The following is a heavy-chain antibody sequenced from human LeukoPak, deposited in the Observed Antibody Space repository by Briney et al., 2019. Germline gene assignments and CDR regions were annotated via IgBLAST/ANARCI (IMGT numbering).Heavy chain of an antibody. J-gene: IGHJ5*02. CDR2: MNPNSGNT. V-gene: IGHV1-8*01. CDR1: GYTFTSYD. CDR3: ARETGYCSGGSCYSSYWFDP. D-gene: IGHD2-15*01. Sequence: ASVKVSCKASGYTFTSYDINWVRQATGQGLEWMGWMNPNSGNTGYAQKFQGRVTMTRNTSISTAYMELSSLRSEHTAVYYCARETGYCSGGSCYSSYWFDPWGQGTLVTVSS.